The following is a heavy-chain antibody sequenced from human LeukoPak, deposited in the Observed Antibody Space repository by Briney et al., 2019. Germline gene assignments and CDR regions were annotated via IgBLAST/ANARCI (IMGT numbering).Heavy chain of an antibody. CDR1: GGTFSSYA. CDR3: ARGEIRLDDSSGYNYYYYYMDV. J-gene: IGHJ6*03. D-gene: IGHD3-22*01. CDR2: IIPIFGTA. Sequence: GASVKVSCKASGGTFSSYAISWVRQAPGQGLEWMGGIIPIFGTANYAQKFQGRVTITADESTSTAYMELSSLRSEDTAVYYCARGEIRLDDSSGYNYYYYYMDVWGKGTTVTISS. V-gene: IGHV1-69*01.